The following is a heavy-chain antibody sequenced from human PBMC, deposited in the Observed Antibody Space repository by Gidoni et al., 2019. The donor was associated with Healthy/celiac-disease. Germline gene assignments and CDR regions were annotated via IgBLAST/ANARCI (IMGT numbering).Heavy chain of an antibody. V-gene: IGHV3-11*06. J-gene: IGHJ4*02. CDR1: GFTFIDYY. CDR3: ARDPGTFSPLD. CDR2: ISSSSSYT. D-gene: IGHD1-1*01. Sequence: QVQLVESGGGLVNPGGSLRLSCAASGFTFIDYYMSWILHAPGKGLEWVSYISSSSSYTNYADSVKGRFTISRDNAKNSLYLQMNSLRAEDTAVYYCARDPGTFSPLDWGQGTLVTVSS.